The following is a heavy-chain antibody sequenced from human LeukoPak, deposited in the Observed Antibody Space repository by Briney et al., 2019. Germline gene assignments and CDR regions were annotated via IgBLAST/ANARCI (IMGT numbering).Heavy chain of an antibody. CDR2: INPNSGGT. V-gene: IGHV1-2*02. CDR1: GYTFTSYY. CDR3: ARVGRTALGEPFDY. Sequence: ASVKVSCKASGYTFTSYYIHWVRQAPGQGLEWMGWINPNSGGTNYAQKFQGRVTMTRDTSISTAYMELSRLRSDDTAVYYCARVGRTALGEPFDYWGQGTLVTVSS. D-gene: IGHD1-26*01. J-gene: IGHJ4*02.